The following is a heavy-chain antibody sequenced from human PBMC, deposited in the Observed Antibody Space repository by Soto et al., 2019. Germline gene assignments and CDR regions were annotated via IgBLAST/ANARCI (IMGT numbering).Heavy chain of an antibody. V-gene: IGHV1-8*01. CDR1: GYTFTSYD. D-gene: IGHD3-3*01. J-gene: IGHJ3*02. CDR3: ARVLRFLEWLSPEGAFDI. CDR2: MNPNSGNT. Sequence: QVQLVQSGAEVKKPGASVKVSCKASGYTFTSYDINWVRQATGQGLEWMGWMNPNSGNTGYAQKFKGRVTMTRNNSISTAYMELSSLRSEDTAVYYCARVLRFLEWLSPEGAFDIWGQGTMVTVSS.